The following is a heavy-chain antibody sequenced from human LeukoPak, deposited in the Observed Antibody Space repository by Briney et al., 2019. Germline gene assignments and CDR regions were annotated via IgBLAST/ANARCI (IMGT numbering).Heavy chain of an antibody. CDR2: IYTSGST. J-gene: IGHJ4*02. CDR3: ARSPYYYDSSGPEY. Sequence: PSETLSLTCTVSGGSISSYYWSWIRQPPGKGLEWIGRIYTSGSTNYNPSLKSRVTISVDTSKNQFSLKLSSVTAADTAVHYCARSPYYYDSSGPEYWGQGTLVTVSS. V-gene: IGHV4-4*08. D-gene: IGHD3-22*01. CDR1: GGSISSYY.